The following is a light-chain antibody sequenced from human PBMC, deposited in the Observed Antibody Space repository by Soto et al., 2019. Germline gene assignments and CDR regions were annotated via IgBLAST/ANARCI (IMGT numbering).Light chain of an antibody. CDR2: EVS. Sequence: QSALTQPPSASGSPGQSVTISCTGTGSDVGDYNYVSWYQQHPGKAPKLMIYEVSKRPSGVPDRCSGSKSGNTASLTVSGLQAEDEANYYCSSYTGSAYVFGTGTKLTVL. V-gene: IGLV2-8*01. CDR3: SSYTGSAYV. CDR1: GSDVGDYNY. J-gene: IGLJ1*01.